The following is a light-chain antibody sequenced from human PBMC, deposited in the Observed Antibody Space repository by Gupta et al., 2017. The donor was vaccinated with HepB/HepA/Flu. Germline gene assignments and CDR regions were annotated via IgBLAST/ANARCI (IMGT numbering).Light chain of an antibody. V-gene: IGKV2-28*01. J-gene: IGKJ1*01. CDR2: LGS. Sequence: DIVMTQSPLSLPVTPGEPASISCRSSQSLLHSNGYNYLDWYLQKPGQSPQLLIYLGSNRASGVPDRFSGSGSGTDFTLKISRVEAEDVGVYYCRQALLTPRTFGQGTKVEIK. CDR1: QSLLHSNGYNY. CDR3: RQALLTPRT.